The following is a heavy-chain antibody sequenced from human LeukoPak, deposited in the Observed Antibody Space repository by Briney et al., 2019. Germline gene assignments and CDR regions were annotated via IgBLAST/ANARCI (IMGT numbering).Heavy chain of an antibody. CDR1: GYTFTGYF. CDR3: ARDVEYCSSTSCPRIDY. CDR2: ISAYNGNT. Sequence: ASVKVSCKTSGYTFTGYFIHWVRQAPGRGLEWMGWISAYNGNTNYAQKLQGRVTMTTDTSTSTAYMELRSLRSDDTAVYYCARDVEYCSSTSCPRIDYWGQGTLVTVSS. D-gene: IGHD2-2*01. J-gene: IGHJ4*02. V-gene: IGHV1-18*04.